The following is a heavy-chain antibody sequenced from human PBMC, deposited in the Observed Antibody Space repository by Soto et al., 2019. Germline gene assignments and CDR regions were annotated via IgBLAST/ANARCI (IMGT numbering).Heavy chain of an antibody. V-gene: IGHV4-39*07. Sequence: PSETLSLTCTVSGGSFSSSSYYWGWIRQPPGKGLEWIGSIYYSGSTYYNPSLKSRVTISVDTSKNQFSLKLSSVTAADTAVYYCARSVFPWGQGTLVTAPQ. J-gene: IGHJ5*02. CDR3: ARSVFP. CDR1: GGSFSSSSYY. CDR2: IYYSGST.